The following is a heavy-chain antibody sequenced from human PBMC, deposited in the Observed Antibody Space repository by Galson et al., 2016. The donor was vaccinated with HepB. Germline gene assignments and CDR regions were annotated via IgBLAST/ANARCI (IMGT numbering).Heavy chain of an antibody. V-gene: IGHV4-4*02. CDR2: IYHSGST. CDR3: ASRGDWNYGWTFDI. Sequence: SETLSLTCAVSGGPINSSNWWSWVRQPPGKGLEWIGEIYHSGSTNYNPSLKSRVTISVDKSKTQFSLRLTSVTAADTAVYYCASRGDWNYGWTFDIWGQGTRVTVSS. J-gene: IGHJ3*02. D-gene: IGHD1-7*01. CDR1: GGPINSSNW.